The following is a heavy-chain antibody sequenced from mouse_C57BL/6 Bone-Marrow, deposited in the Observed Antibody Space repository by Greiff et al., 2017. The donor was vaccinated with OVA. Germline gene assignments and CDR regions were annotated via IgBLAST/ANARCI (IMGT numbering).Heavy chain of an antibody. CDR2: IDPENGDT. CDR3: TTSSNKGFAY. V-gene: IGHV14-4*01. D-gene: IGHD2-5*01. CDR1: GFNIKDDY. Sequence: EVQLQQSGAELVRPGASVTLSCTASGFNIKDDYMHWVKQRPEQGLEWIGWIDPENGDTEYASKFQGTATITADTSSNTAYLQLSSLTSEDTVVNYCTTSSNKGFAYWGQGTLGTVSA. J-gene: IGHJ3*01.